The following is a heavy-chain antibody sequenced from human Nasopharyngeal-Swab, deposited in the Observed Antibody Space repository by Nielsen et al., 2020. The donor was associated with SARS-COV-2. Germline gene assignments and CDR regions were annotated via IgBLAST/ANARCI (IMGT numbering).Heavy chain of an antibody. Sequence: SETLSLTCTVSGGPISSGGYYWSWIRQHPGKGLEWIGFIYYSGSTYYNPSPKSRVTISVDTSKNQFSLKLSSVTAADTAVYYCAREALKELLWFGESSSYYGMDVWGQGTTVTVSS. CDR3: AREALKELLWFGESSSYYGMDV. CDR1: GGPISSGGYY. V-gene: IGHV4-31*03. D-gene: IGHD3-10*01. J-gene: IGHJ6*02. CDR2: IYYSGST.